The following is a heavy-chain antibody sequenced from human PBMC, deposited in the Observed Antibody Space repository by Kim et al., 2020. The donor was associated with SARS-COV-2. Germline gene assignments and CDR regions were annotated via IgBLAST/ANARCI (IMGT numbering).Heavy chain of an antibody. CDR3: ATKAQGRLEWLFRERYFDY. V-gene: IGHV3-23*01. D-gene: IGHD3-3*01. CDR2: ISGSGGST. J-gene: IGHJ4*02. Sequence: GGSLRLSCAASGFTFSSYAMSWVRQAPGKGLEWVSAISGSGGSTYYADSVKGRFTISRDNSKNTLYLQMNSLRAEDTAVYYCATKAQGRLEWLFRERYFDYWGEGALVTVSS. CDR1: GFTFSSYA.